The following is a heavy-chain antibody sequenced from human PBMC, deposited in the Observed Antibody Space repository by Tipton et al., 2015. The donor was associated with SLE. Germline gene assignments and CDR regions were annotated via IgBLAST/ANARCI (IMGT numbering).Heavy chain of an antibody. J-gene: IGHJ6*02. Sequence: LRLSCAASGFTFDDYGMSWVRQAPGKGLEWIGSIYYSGSTYYNPSLKSRVTISVDTSKNQFSLKLSSVTAADTAVYYCARWGWDYYYGMDVWGQGTTVTVSS. V-gene: IGHV4-38-2*01. CDR2: IYYSGST. CDR1: GFTFDDYG. D-gene: IGHD3-16*01. CDR3: ARWGWDYYYGMDV.